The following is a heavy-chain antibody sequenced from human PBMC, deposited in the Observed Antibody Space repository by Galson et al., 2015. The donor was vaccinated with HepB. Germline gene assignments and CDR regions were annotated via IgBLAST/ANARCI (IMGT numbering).Heavy chain of an antibody. Sequence: SLRLSCAASGFTFSSYAMSWVRQAPGKGLEWVSAISGSGGSTYYADSVKGRFTISRDNSKNTLYLQMNSLRAEDTAVYYCANGGRPPARFIQTYYYGSGGPPGMDVWGQGTTVTVSS. CDR3: ANGGRPPARFIQTYYYGSGGPPGMDV. J-gene: IGHJ6*02. CDR2: ISGSGGST. D-gene: IGHD3-10*01. CDR1: GFTFSSYA. V-gene: IGHV3-23*01.